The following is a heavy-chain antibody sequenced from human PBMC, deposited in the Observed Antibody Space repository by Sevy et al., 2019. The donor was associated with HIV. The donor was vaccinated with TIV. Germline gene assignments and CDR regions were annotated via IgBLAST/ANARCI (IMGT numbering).Heavy chain of an antibody. Sequence: GGSLRLSCAASGFTFRTYGMHWVRQAPGKGLEGVAVLSYDGRDKYYADSVKGRLTISRDNSKNTLYLQMNSLRNEDTAIYYCAKGVGSTPPFDYWGQGTLVTVSS. CDR3: AKGVGSTPPFDY. J-gene: IGHJ4*02. CDR2: LSYDGRDK. CDR1: GFTFRTYG. D-gene: IGHD1-26*01. V-gene: IGHV3-30*18.